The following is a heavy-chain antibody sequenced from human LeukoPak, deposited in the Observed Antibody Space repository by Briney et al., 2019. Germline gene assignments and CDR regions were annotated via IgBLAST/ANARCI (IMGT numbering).Heavy chain of an antibody. D-gene: IGHD5-24*01. J-gene: IGHJ3*02. CDR3: ARGSRWLQLRHRDAFDI. CDR1: GGSFSGYY. Sequence: PSETLSLTCAVYGGSFSGYYWSWLRQPPGKGLEWIGEINHSGSTNYNPSLKSRVTISVDTTKNQFSLKLSSVTASHTAVYYCARGSRWLQLRHRDAFDICGQGTTVTVSS. V-gene: IGHV4-34*01. CDR2: INHSGST.